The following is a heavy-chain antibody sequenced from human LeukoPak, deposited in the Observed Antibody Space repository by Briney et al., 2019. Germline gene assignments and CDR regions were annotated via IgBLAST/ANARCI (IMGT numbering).Heavy chain of an antibody. CDR1: GFTFSNAW. Sequence: PGESLRLSCAASGFTFSNAWMSWVRQAPGKGLVWVSHINTDGSSTNYADSVKGRFTISRDNAKNTLYLQMNSLRAEDTAVYYCARDPGGYFDYWGQGTLVTVSS. J-gene: IGHJ4*02. CDR2: INTDGSST. CDR3: ARDPGGYFDY. V-gene: IGHV3-74*01. D-gene: IGHD3-22*01.